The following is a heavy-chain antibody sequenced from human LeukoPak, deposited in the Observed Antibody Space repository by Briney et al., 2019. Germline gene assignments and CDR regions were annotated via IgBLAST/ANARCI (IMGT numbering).Heavy chain of an antibody. V-gene: IGHV1-2*02. CDR2: INPNSGGT. Sequence: ASVKVSCKASGYSFTGYYMHWVRQAPGQGLEWMGWINPNSGGTNYAQKFQGRVTMTRDTSISTAYMELSRLRSDDTAVYYCARSLVMGLRFLDYWGQGTLVTVSS. CDR3: ARSLVMGLRFLDY. D-gene: IGHD3-3*01. J-gene: IGHJ4*02. CDR1: GYSFTGYY.